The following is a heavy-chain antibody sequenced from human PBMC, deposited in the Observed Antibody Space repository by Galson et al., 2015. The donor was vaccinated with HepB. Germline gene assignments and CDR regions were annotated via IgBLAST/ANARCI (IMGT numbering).Heavy chain of an antibody. CDR2: LSGSGGNT. CDR3: ARKYCSSDTCYKGRYYYYYMDV. J-gene: IGHJ6*03. D-gene: IGHD2-2*02. Sequence: SLRLSCAASGFTLSSYSMNWVRQAPGKGLEWVASLSGSGGNTYYADSVKGRLTISRDNSKNTLYLQMNSLRAEDTAVYYCARKYCSSDTCYKGRYYYYYMDVWGKGTTVTVSS. V-gene: IGHV3-23*01. CDR1: GFTLSSYS.